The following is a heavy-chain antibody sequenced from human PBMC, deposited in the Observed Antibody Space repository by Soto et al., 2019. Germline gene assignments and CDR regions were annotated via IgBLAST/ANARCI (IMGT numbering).Heavy chain of an antibody. CDR1: GFTFSSYA. D-gene: IGHD6-13*01. CDR2: ISGSGGST. J-gene: IGHJ3*02. CDR3: AKDLLRISSSWVPRLAADAFDI. Sequence: EVQLLGSGGGLVQPGGSLRLSCAASGFTFSSYAMSWVRQAPGKGLEWVSAISGSGGSTYYADSVKGRFTISRDNSKNTLYLQMNSLRAEDTAVYYCAKDLLRISSSWVPRLAADAFDIWGQGTMVTVSS. V-gene: IGHV3-23*01.